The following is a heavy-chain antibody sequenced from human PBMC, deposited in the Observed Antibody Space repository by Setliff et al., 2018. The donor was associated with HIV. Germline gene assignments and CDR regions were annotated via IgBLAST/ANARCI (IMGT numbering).Heavy chain of an antibody. CDR3: ARDLNYVWGSDNAFDI. J-gene: IGHJ3*02. V-gene: IGHV7-4-1*02. CDR1: GYTFTSYA. D-gene: IGHD3-16*01. Sequence: ASEKVSCKASGYTFTSYAMNWVRQAPGQGLEWMGWINTNTGNPTYAQGFTGRFVFSLDTSVSTAYLQISSLKAEDTAVYYCARDLNYVWGSDNAFDIWGQGTMVTVSS. CDR2: INTNTGNP.